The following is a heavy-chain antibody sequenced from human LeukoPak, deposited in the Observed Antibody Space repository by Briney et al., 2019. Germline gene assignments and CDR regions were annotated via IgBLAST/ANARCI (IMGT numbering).Heavy chain of an antibody. V-gene: IGHV4-59*08. CDR1: GASISSYY. CDR2: ISNSGST. D-gene: IGHD3-3*01. J-gene: IGHJ4*02. Sequence: PSETLSLTCTVSGASISSYYWTWIRQPPGKGLEWIGNISNSGSTNYNPSLKSRVSISVDTSKNQFSLRLSSVTAADTAVYYCASRFLEWSTYNYFDYWGQGTLVTVSS. CDR3: ASRFLEWSTYNYFDY.